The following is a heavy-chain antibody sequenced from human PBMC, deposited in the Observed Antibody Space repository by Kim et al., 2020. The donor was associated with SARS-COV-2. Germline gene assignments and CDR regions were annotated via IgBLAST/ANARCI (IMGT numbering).Heavy chain of an antibody. J-gene: IGHJ3*02. CDR2: ITGSGGST. CDR1: GFTFSSSA. D-gene: IGHD2-2*01. CDR3: TKDRWSTSWSGGGHDAFDI. Sequence: GGSLRLSCAASGFTFSSSAMSWVRQTPGKGLEWVSGITGSGGSTYYADSVKGRFTISRDNFKNTLYLQMNSLRAEDTALYYCTKDRWSTSWSGGGHDAFDIWGQGTMVTVSS. V-gene: IGHV3-23*01.